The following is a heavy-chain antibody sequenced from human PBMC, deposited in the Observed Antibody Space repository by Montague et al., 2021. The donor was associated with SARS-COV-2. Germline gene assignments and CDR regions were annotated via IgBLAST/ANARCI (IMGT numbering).Heavy chain of an antibody. CDR1: GGSISGYY. D-gene: IGHD3-3*01. Sequence: SETLSLTCSVSGGSISGYYWSWIRQPPGKGLEWIGYIYHSGNTKYNPSLKSRVSISVDTSKNQFSLRLSSVTAADTAVYYCAREYRTDLWHTNWYFCVWGRGTLVTVSS. V-gene: IGHV4-59*01. J-gene: IGHJ2*01. CDR2: IYHSGNT. CDR3: AREYRTDLWHTNWYFCV.